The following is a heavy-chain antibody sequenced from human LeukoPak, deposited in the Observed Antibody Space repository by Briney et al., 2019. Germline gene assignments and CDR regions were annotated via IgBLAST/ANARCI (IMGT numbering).Heavy chain of an antibody. Sequence: GGSLRLSCAASGFTFDDYTMHWVRQAPGKGLEWVSLISWDGGSTYYADSVKGRFTISRDNSKNPLYLQMNSLRTEDTALYYCAKDYSYGGFDYWGQGTLVTVSS. CDR1: GFTFDDYT. V-gene: IGHV3-43*01. J-gene: IGHJ4*02. CDR3: AKDYSYGGFDY. D-gene: IGHD1-26*01. CDR2: ISWDGGST.